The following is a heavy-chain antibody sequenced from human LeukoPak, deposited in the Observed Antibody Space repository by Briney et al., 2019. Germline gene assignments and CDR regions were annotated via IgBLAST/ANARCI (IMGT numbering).Heavy chain of an antibody. CDR1: GFTFSDYY. J-gene: IGHJ6*03. Sequence: GGSLRLSCAASGFTFSDYYMSWIRQAPGKGLEWVSYISSSGSTIYYADSVKGRFTISRDNATNTLFLQMNSLRADDTAVYYCARSTSHYYYYYMDVWGKGTTVTISS. CDR2: ISSSGSTI. CDR3: ARSTSHYYYYYMDV. V-gene: IGHV3-11*04.